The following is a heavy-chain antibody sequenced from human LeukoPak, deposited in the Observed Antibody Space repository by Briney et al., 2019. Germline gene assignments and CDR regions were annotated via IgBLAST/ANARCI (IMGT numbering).Heavy chain of an antibody. D-gene: IGHD2-2*01. Sequence: GGSLRLSCAASGFTVSNTYMTWVRQAPGKGLEWVSVIYSNGNTYYADSVKGRFTISRDNSKNTLYLQISSLRVEDTAMYYCVRTSPIDYWGQGTLVSVSS. V-gene: IGHV3-53*01. CDR1: GFTVSNTY. CDR2: IYSNGNT. J-gene: IGHJ4*02. CDR3: VRTSPIDY.